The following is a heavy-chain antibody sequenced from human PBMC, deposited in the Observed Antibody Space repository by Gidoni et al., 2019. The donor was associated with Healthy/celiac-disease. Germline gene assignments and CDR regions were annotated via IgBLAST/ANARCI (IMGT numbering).Heavy chain of an antibody. D-gene: IGHD6-13*01. Sequence: QLQLQGSVPGLVKPSETLSLTCTVSGGSINSTSYYWGWIRQSPGKGLEWIGSIYYSGRTYYNPSLKGRVTISVDTSKNQFFLKLSSVTAADTAVYYCARHESGSSSTFDYWGQGTLVTVSS. V-gene: IGHV4-39*01. J-gene: IGHJ4*02. CDR2: IYYSGRT. CDR3: ARHESGSSSTFDY. CDR1: GGSINSTSYY.